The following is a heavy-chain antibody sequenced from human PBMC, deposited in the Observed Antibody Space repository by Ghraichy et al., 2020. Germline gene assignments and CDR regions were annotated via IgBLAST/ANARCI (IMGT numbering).Heavy chain of an antibody. CDR3: ARLNDFWSARNHRALDS. CDR1: GGSFSGYY. V-gene: IGHV4-34*01. J-gene: IGHJ4*02. CDR2: INHSGST. Sequence: SETLSLTCAVYGGSFSGYYWSWIRQPPGKGLEWIGEINHSGSTNYNPSLKSRVTISVDTSKNQFSLKLSSVTAADTAVYYCARLNDFWSARNHRALDSWGQGTLVTVSS. D-gene: IGHD3-3*01.